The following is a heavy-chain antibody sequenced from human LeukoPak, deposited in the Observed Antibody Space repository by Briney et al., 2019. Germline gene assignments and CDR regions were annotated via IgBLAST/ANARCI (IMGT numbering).Heavy chain of an antibody. CDR2: IYTSGGT. CDR3: ARDNCGGDCYRYYYGMDV. Sequence: MSSETLSLTCTVSGGSISSGSYYWSWVRQPAGKGLEWIGRIYTSGGTNYNPSLKSRVTISVDTSKNQFSLKLSSVTAADTAVYYCARDNCGGDCYRYYYGMDVWGQGTTVTVSS. J-gene: IGHJ6*02. D-gene: IGHD2-21*02. CDR1: GGSISSGSYY. V-gene: IGHV4-61*02.